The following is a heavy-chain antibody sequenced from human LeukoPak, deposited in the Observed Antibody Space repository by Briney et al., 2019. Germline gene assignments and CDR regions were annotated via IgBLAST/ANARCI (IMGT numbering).Heavy chain of an antibody. V-gene: IGHV1-2*02. CDR2: INPNSGGT. J-gene: IGHJ4*02. CDR3: ARGVSLEYYYDSSGYYLLDY. Sequence: ASVKVSCKASGYTFTGYYMHWVRQAPGQGLEWMGWINPNSGGTNYAQKFQGRVTMTRDTSISTAYMELSRLRSDETAVYYCARGVSLEYYYDSSGYYLLDYWGQGTLVTVSS. CDR1: GYTFTGYY. D-gene: IGHD3-22*01.